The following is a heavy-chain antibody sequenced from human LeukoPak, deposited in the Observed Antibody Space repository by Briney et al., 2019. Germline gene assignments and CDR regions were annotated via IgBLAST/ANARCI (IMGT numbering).Heavy chain of an antibody. J-gene: IGHJ4*02. Sequence: ALVKVSCKASGYTFTSYGISWVRQAPGQGLEWMGWISAYNGNTNYAQKLQGRVTMTTDTSTSTAYMELRSLRSDDTAVYYCARQLDIVVVPAATDFDYWGQGTLVTVSS. V-gene: IGHV1-18*01. CDR3: ARQLDIVVVPAATDFDY. CDR2: ISAYNGNT. D-gene: IGHD2-2*01. CDR1: GYTFTSYG.